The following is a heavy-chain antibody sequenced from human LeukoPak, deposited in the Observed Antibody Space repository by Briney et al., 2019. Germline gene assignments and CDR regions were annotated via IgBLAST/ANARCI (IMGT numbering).Heavy chain of an antibody. D-gene: IGHD3-3*02. CDR1: GFTFNNYA. CDR3: VRTFFTSHYFDY. CDR2: ISGNGGST. J-gene: IGHJ4*02. Sequence: GSLRLSCAASGFTFNNYAMHWVRQAPGKGLEYVSGISGNGGSTHYANSVKGRFTISRDNSKNTLYLQMGSLRAEDMAVYYCVRTFFTSHYFDYWGQGTLVTVSS. V-gene: IGHV3-64*01.